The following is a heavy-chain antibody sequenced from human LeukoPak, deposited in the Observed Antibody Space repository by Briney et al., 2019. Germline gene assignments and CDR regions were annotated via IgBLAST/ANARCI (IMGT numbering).Heavy chain of an antibody. CDR2: IYHSGST. Sequence: PSETLALTCTVSGYSISSGYYWGWIRQPPGKGLEWMGSIYHSGSTYYNPSLKSRVTISLGTSKNQFSLKLSSVTAADTAVYYCARDLSSSSNYVDGTFDFWGQGTLVTVSS. D-gene: IGHD4-11*01. J-gene: IGHJ3*01. CDR1: GYSISSGYY. V-gene: IGHV4-38-2*02. CDR3: ARDLSSSSNYVDGTFDF.